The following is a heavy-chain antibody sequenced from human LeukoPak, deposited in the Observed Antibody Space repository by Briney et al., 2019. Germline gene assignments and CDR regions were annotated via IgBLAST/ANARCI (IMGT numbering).Heavy chain of an antibody. CDR2: IFYSGTA. D-gene: IGHD4-17*01. CDR1: GGSISSSTYY. CDR3: ARHATVTSFTFAY. J-gene: IGHJ4*02. V-gene: IGHV4-39*01. Sequence: PSETLCLTCTVSGGSISSSTYYWGWIRQPPGKQLEWIGSIFYSGTAYYNPSFKSRVSISVDTSKSQFSLDLSSVTAADTALYYCARHATVTSFTFAYWGQGILATVSS.